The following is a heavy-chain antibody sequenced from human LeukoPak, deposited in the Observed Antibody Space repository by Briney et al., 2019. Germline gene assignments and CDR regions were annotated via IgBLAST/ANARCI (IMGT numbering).Heavy chain of an antibody. CDR2: ISRSGGSP. D-gene: IGHD1-26*01. Sequence: GGSLRLSCAASRFTFSSYAMSWVGQAPRKGLEWVSAISRSGGSPYYADSVKGRFTISRDNSKNTLYLQMNSLRAEDTAGYYCAKDDGTGEYYCGEETLVTVSS. CDR1: RFTFSSYA. CDR3: AKDDGTGEYY. J-gene: IGHJ4*02. V-gene: IGHV3-23*01.